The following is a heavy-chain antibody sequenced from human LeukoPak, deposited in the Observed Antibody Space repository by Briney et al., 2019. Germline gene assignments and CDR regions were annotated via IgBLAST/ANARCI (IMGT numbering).Heavy chain of an antibody. D-gene: IGHD6-13*01. CDR3: ARGDTGYSSSWASWYFGY. CDR1: GGTFSSYA. Sequence: GASVKVSCKASGGTFSSYAISWVRQAPGQGLEWMGGIIPIFGTANYAQKFQGRVTMTTDTSTSTAYMELRSLRSDDTAVYYCARGDTGYSSSWASWYFGYWGQGTLVTVSS. V-gene: IGHV1-69*05. J-gene: IGHJ4*02. CDR2: IIPIFGTA.